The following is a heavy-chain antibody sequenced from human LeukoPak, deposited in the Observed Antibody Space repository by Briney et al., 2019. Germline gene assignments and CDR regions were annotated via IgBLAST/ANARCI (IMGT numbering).Heavy chain of an antibody. J-gene: IGHJ5*02. CDR3: ARLAAAGALGIDP. Sequence: PGGSLRLSCAASGFTFSSYAMSWVRQAPGKGLEWVSYISSSSRYTNYADSVKGRFTISRDNAKNSLFLQMNSLRAEDTAVYYCARLAAAGALGIDPWGQGTLVTVSS. CDR1: GFTFSSYA. CDR2: ISSSSRYT. D-gene: IGHD6-13*01. V-gene: IGHV3-21*05.